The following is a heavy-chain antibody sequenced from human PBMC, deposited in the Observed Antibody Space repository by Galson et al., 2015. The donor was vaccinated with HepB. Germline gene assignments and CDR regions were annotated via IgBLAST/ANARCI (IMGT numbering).Heavy chain of an antibody. CDR3: ARESHCGGYICYFDY. Sequence: SLRLSCAASGLTFYRYNVNWVRQAPGKGLEWVASISSGSSYIYYADSVKGRFTISRDNTKNSVSLQMNSPRAEDTAVYYCARESHCGGYICYFDYWGQGTLVTVSS. J-gene: IGHJ4*02. D-gene: IGHD2-21*01. V-gene: IGHV3-21*01. CDR2: ISSGSSYI. CDR1: GLTFYRYN.